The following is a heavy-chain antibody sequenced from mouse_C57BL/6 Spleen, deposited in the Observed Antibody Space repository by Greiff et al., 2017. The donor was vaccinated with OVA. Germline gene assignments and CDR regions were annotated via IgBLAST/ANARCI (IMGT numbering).Heavy chain of an antibody. V-gene: IGHV5-4*01. Sequence: EVQLQQSGGGLVKPGGSLKLSCAASGFTFSSYAMSWVRQTPEKRLEWVATISDGGSYTYYPANVKGRFTISRDNAKDNLYLQMDHLKSKDTAMDYCVRDADGSSPAWFAYWGQGTLVTVSA. CDR2: ISDGGSYT. J-gene: IGHJ3*01. CDR1: GFTFSSYA. CDR3: VRDADGSSPAWFAY. D-gene: IGHD1-1*01.